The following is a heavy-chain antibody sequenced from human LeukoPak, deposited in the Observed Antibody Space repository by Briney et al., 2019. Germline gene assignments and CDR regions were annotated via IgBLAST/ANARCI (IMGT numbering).Heavy chain of an antibody. Sequence: ASVKVSCNVSGYTLTELSIHWVRQAPGKGPEWMGGFDPEDGETIYAQKLQGRVTMTEDTSTDTAYMELNSLRSEDTAVFYCATPQPGRFFVDYFDYWGQGTLVTVSS. CDR3: ATPQPGRFFVDYFDY. CDR2: FDPEDGET. D-gene: IGHD3-3*01. V-gene: IGHV1-24*01. J-gene: IGHJ4*02. CDR1: GYTLTELS.